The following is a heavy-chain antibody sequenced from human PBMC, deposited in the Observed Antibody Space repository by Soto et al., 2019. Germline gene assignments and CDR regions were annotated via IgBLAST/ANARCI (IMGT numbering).Heavy chain of an antibody. D-gene: IGHD3-16*01. V-gene: IGHV4-39*01. CDR2: IYYSGST. Sequence: QLQLQESGPGLVKPSETLSLTCTVSGGSISSSSYYWGWIRQPPGKGLEWIGSIYYSGSTYYNPSLKSRVTISVDTSKNQFSLKLSSVTAADTAVYYCARGGRYTPPGYWGQGTLVTVSS. J-gene: IGHJ4*02. CDR3: ARGGRYTPPGY. CDR1: GGSISSSSYY.